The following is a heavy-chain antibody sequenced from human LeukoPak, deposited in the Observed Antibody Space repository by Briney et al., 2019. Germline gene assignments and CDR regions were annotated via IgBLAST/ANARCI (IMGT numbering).Heavy chain of an antibody. J-gene: IGHJ4*02. V-gene: IGHV4-59*11. Sequence: SETLSLTCTVSGGSISSHYWSWIRQPPGKGLEWIGYIYYSGSTNYNPSLKSRVTISVDTSKNQFSLKLSSVTAADTAVYYCARVGGYSYGYFDYWGQGTLVTVSS. CDR3: ARVGGYSYGYFDY. D-gene: IGHD5-18*01. CDR2: IYYSGST. CDR1: GGSISSHY.